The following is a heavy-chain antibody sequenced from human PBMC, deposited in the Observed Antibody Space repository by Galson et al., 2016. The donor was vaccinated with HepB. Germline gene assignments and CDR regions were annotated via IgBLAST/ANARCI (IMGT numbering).Heavy chain of an antibody. CDR1: GGTFRTYA. CDR2: LIPIFGTA. Sequence: SVKVSCKASGGTFRTYAISWVRQAPGQGLEWMGGLIPIFGTANYAQKFQGRVTITADESTNTAYMGLSSLRSEDTAVYYCAREYYNGSGNYGIYYFDYWGQGTLVTVSS. D-gene: IGHD3-10*01. CDR3: AREYYNGSGNYGIYYFDY. V-gene: IGHV1-69*13. J-gene: IGHJ4*02.